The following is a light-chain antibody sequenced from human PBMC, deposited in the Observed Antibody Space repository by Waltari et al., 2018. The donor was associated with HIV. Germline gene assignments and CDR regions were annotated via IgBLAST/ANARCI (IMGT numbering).Light chain of an antibody. CDR1: NLESKY. J-gene: IGLJ2*01. Sequence: SYELTQPPSVSVSPRQTTSITCSGPNLESKYVCWYQQKPGQPPVLVIYQDTKRPSGCPGRFTGASSANTAALTSRGTQAVDEGYSYCQAWDSSTVRFGRGPKLTVL. V-gene: IGLV3-1*01. CDR2: QDT. CDR3: QAWDSSTVR.